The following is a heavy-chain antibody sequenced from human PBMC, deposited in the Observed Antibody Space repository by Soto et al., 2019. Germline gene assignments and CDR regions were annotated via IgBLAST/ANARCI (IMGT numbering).Heavy chain of an antibody. CDR3: ARSILGSAARPVYYYGMDV. V-gene: IGHV1-18*01. CDR1: GYTFTSYG. Sequence: QVQLVQSGAEVKKPGASVKVSCKASGYTFTSYGISWVRQAPGQGLEWMGWISAYNGNTNYAQKLQGRVTMTTDTSTSTAYMELRSRRSDDTAVYYCARSILGSAARPVYYYGMDVWGQGTTVTVSS. J-gene: IGHJ6*02. D-gene: IGHD6-6*01. CDR2: ISAYNGNT.